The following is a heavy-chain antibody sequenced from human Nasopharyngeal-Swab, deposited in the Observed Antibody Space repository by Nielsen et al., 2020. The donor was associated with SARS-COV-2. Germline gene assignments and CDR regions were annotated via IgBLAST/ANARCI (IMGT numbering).Heavy chain of an antibody. V-gene: IGHV4-59*01. CDR2: VYYIGST. D-gene: IGHD3-9*01. CDR1: RGSISSYY. Sequence: SLTLSLTFTVSRGSISSYYWHWVRQPPGKGLEWFAYVYYIGSTKYNPSLKSRVTISVDSAKNQVSLKLTSVTAADTAVYYCARGDILTPYYYMDVWGRGTTVAVSS. J-gene: IGHJ6*03. CDR3: ARGDILTPYYYMDV.